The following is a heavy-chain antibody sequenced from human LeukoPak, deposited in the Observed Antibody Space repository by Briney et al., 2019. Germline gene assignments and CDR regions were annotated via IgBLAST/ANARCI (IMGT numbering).Heavy chain of an antibody. CDR2: IYYSGST. J-gene: IGHJ3*02. V-gene: IGHV4-59*01. CDR3: ARADSSSWYSYAFDI. Sequence: SXTCXXXGGSLXXYYWSWIRQPPGKGLEWIGYIYYSGSTNYNPSLKSRVTISVDTSKNQFSLKLSSVTAADTAVYYCARADSSSWYSYAFDIWGQGTMVTVSS. D-gene: IGHD6-13*01. CDR1: GGSLXXYY.